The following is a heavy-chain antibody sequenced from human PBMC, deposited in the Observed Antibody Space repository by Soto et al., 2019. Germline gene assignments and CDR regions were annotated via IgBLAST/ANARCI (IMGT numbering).Heavy chain of an antibody. V-gene: IGHV4-30-4*01. D-gene: IGHD5-18*01. J-gene: IGHJ4*02. CDR3: ARDRGGYERIDY. Sequence: SETLSLTCTVSGGSISSGDSYWSWIRQPPGKGLEWIGYIYYSGSTYYNPSLKSRVTISVDTAKNQFSLKLSSVTAADTDVYYCARDRGGYERIDYWGQGTLVTV. CDR2: IYYSGST. CDR1: GGSISSGDSY.